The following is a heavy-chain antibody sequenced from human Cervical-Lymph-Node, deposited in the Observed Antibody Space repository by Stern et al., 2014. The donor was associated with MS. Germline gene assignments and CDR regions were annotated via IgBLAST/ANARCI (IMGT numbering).Heavy chain of an antibody. CDR3: ARDGLAGYSYGYSYFDY. J-gene: IGHJ4*02. CDR2: IWYDGSNK. D-gene: IGHD5-18*01. V-gene: IGHV3-33*01. CDR1: GFTFSSYG. Sequence: MQLVESGGGVVQPGRSLRLSCAASGFTFSSYGMHWVRQAPGKGLEWVAVIWYDGSNKYYADSVKGRFTISRDNSKNTLYLQMNSLRAEDTAVYYCARDGLAGYSYGYSYFDYWGQGTLVTVSS.